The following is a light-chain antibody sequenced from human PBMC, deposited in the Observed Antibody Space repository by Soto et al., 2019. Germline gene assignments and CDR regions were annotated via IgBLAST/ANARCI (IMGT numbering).Light chain of an antibody. J-gene: IGKJ3*01. CDR1: QSISSY. V-gene: IGKV3-11*01. CDR2: DAS. Sequence: ETVGTKNPSTLSLTTGERATVSCRASQSISSYLAWYRRKPGQAPGLRGYDASNRATGIPARFSGSGSGTDVTLTTISLAPEDIAVYYCRLRSNRSFAFGPGTKVDIK. CDR3: RLRSNRSFA.